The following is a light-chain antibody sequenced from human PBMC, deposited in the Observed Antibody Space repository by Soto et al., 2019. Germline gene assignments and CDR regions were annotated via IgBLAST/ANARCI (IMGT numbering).Light chain of an antibody. Sequence: ELELTQCPGTLCLSPGERATLSCRASQSFSSSHLAWYQQKRGQAPRLLIYDTSTRATGIPDRFSGSGSGTDFTLTISRMEPEDFAVYHCQQYGASPWTFGQGTKVDIK. CDR2: DTS. CDR1: QSFSSSH. CDR3: QQYGASPWT. J-gene: IGKJ1*01. V-gene: IGKV3-20*01.